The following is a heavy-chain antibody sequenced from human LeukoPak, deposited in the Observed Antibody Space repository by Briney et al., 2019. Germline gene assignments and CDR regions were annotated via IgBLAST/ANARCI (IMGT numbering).Heavy chain of an antibody. CDR3: ARDLRPSLGYSSSWYA. J-gene: IGHJ5*02. D-gene: IGHD6-13*01. CDR2: INPNSGGT. V-gene: IGHV1-2*02. Sequence: ASVKVSCKASGYTFTSYAMNWVRQAPGQGLEWMGWINPNSGGTNYAQKFQGRVTMTRDTSISTAYMELSRLRSDDTAVYYCARDLRPSLGYSSSWYAWGQGTLVTVSS. CDR1: GYTFTSYA.